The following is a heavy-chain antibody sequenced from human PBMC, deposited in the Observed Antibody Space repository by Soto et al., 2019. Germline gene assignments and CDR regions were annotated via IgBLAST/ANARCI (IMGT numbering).Heavy chain of an antibody. J-gene: IGHJ4*02. CDR3: ARDLNCSGGSCYYAAGGR. D-gene: IGHD2-15*01. V-gene: IGHV1-18*01. CDR2: ISAYNGNT. Sequence: ASVKVSCKASGYTFTSYGISWVRQAPGQGLEWMGWISAYNGNTNYAQKLQGRVTMTTDTSTSTAYMELRSLRSDDTAVYYCARDLNCSGGSCYYAAGGRWGQGTLVTVSS. CDR1: GYTFTSYG.